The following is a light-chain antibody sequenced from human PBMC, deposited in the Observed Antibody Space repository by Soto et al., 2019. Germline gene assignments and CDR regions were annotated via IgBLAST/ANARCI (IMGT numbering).Light chain of an antibody. CDR2: GAS. V-gene: IGKV3-20*01. CDR1: QSVSSSH. Sequence: EIVLTQSPGTLSLSPGERATLSCRASQSVSSSHLAWYQQKPGQAPRLLIYGASTRATGIPDSFSGSGSATYFTLTISRLGPEDVAVYYCQQYGTSRTVGQGTKVEIK. J-gene: IGKJ1*01. CDR3: QQYGTSRT.